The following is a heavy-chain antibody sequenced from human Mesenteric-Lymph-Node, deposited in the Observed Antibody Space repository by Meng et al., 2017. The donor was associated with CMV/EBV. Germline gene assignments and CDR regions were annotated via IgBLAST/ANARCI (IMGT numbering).Heavy chain of an antibody. CDR2: VGTAGDT. CDR1: GFTFSSYD. Sequence: GESLKISCAASGFTFSSYDMHWVRPATGKGLEWVSAVGTAGDTYYPGSVKGRFTISRENAKNSLYLQMNSLRAGDTTVYYCARARATGYSFGHFFDYWGQGTLVTVSS. CDR3: ARARATGYSFGHFFDY. V-gene: IGHV3-13*01. D-gene: IGHD5-18*01. J-gene: IGHJ4*02.